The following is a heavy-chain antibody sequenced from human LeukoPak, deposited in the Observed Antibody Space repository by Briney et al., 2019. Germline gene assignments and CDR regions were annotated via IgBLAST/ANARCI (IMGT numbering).Heavy chain of an antibody. CDR2: IGGGGDAI. Sequence: PGGSLRLSCTASGFSFRSYSLNWVRQSPGKGLEWISYIGGGGDAIYYAESVRGRLTISRDNARNSVYLQVNSLRVEDTAVYYCVRGGQGRDDYFDYWGQGTLVTVSS. CDR1: GFSFRSYS. CDR3: VRGGQGRDDYFDY. V-gene: IGHV3-48*04. J-gene: IGHJ4*02.